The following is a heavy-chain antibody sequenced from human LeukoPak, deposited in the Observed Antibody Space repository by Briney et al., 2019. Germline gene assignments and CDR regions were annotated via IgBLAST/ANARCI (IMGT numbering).Heavy chain of an antibody. CDR2: IGSAGDT. CDR1: GFTFRTYG. V-gene: IGHV3-13*03. CDR3: ARDCSGGSCSLPSDAFDI. J-gene: IGHJ3*02. Sequence: PGGSLRLSCAACGFTFRTYGMHWVRQATGKGLEWVSAIGSAGDTYSPGSVKGQFTISRENARNSFYLQMNSLRAGGTAVYYCARDCSGGSCSLPSDAFDIWGQGTMVTVSS. D-gene: IGHD2-15*01.